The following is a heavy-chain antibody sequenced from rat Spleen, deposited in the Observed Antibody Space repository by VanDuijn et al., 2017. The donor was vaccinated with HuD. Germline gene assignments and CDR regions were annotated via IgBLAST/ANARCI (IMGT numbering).Heavy chain of an antibody. CDR3: TRVPLYYYSGDLFYFDY. V-gene: IGHV5-31*01. D-gene: IGHD1-1*01. CDR1: GFRFNNYW. J-gene: IGHJ2*01. Sequence: EVQLVESGGGLVQPGRSLKLSCVASGFRFNNYWMTWIRQAPGKGLEWIASITNTGGSTYYPDSVKGRFTISRDNAKSTLYLQMNSLRSEDTATYYCTRVPLYYYSGDLFYFDYWGQGVMVTVSS. CDR2: ITNTGGST.